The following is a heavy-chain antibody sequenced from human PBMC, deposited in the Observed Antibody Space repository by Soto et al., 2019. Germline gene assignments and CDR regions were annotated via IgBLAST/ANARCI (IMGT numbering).Heavy chain of an antibody. CDR2: INPYNGNT. CDR1: GYTFTSYG. Sequence: QVQLVQSGAEVKKPGASVKVSGKASGYTFTSYGISWVRQAPGQGLEWMGWINPYNGNTNYAQKLQGTVTMTTDTATSTAYMELRSLRSDDTAVYYCARDPVGGNWFDPWGQGTLVTVSS. CDR3: ARDPVGGNWFDP. V-gene: IGHV1-18*01. J-gene: IGHJ5*02.